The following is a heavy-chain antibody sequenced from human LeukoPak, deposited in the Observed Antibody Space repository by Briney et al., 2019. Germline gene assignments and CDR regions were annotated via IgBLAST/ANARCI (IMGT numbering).Heavy chain of an antibody. J-gene: IGHJ4*02. D-gene: IGHD6-19*01. V-gene: IGHV1-69*04. CDR3: ARVEDSSGWYYFDY. Sequence: SAKVSCKASGGTFSSYAISWVRQAPGQGLEWMGRIIPIFGIANYAQKFQGRVTITADKSTSTAYMELSSLRSEDTAVYYCARVEDSSGWYYFDYWGQGTLVTVSS. CDR1: GGTFSSYA. CDR2: IIPIFGIA.